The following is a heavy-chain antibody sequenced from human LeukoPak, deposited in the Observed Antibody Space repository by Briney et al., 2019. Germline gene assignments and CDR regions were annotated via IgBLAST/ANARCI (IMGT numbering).Heavy chain of an antibody. CDR1: EFTFSSYA. Sequence: GGSLRLSCAASEFTFSSYAMSWVRQAPGKGLEWVSAISGSGGSTYYADSVKGRFTISRDNSKNTLYLQMNNLRAEDTAVYYCAEGYSSSWYYFDYWGQGALVTASS. CDR3: AEGYSSSWYYFDY. D-gene: IGHD6-13*01. V-gene: IGHV3-23*01. J-gene: IGHJ4*02. CDR2: ISGSGGST.